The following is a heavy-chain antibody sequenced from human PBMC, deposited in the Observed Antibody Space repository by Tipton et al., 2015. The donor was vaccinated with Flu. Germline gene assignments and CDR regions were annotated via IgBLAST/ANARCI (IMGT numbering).Heavy chain of an antibody. CDR2: INSDGSTT. Sequence: AASGFTFSSYWMHWVRQAPGKGLVWVSRINSDGSTTNYADSVKGRFTISRDNAKNTLYLQMNSLRAEDTAVYYCARVYGGNTPFDYWGQGTLVTVSS. CDR3: ARVYGGNTPFDY. J-gene: IGHJ4*02. V-gene: IGHV3-74*01. CDR1: GFTFSSYW. D-gene: IGHD4-23*01.